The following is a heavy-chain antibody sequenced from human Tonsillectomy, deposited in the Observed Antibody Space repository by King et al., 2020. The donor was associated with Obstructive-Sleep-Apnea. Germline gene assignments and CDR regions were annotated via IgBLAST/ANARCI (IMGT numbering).Heavy chain of an antibody. CDR2: INHSGSN. CDR1: GGSFSGYY. CDR3: ARLQLGSGRSWFDP. J-gene: IGHJ5*02. D-gene: IGHD3-10*01. Sequence: HVQLQQWGAGLLKPSETLSLTCAVYGGSFSGYYWSWIRQPPGKGLEYIGEINHSGSNNYNPSLKSRVTISVETSKNQFSLKLSSVTAADTAVYYCARLQLGSGRSWFDPWGQGALVTVSS. V-gene: IGHV4-34*01.